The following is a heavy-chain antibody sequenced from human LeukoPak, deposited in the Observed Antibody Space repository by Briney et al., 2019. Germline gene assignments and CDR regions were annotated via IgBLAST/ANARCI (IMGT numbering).Heavy chain of an antibody. CDR2: INHSGST. CDR3: ARGGRITMIVARWFDP. D-gene: IGHD3-22*01. J-gene: IGHJ5*02. V-gene: IGHV4-34*01. CDR1: GFTFSSYA. Sequence: GSLRLSCAASGFTFSSYAMSWVRQPPGKGLEWIGEINHSGSTNYNPSLKSRVTISVDTSKNQFSLKLSSVTAADTAVYYCARGGRITMIVARWFDPWGQGTLVTVSS.